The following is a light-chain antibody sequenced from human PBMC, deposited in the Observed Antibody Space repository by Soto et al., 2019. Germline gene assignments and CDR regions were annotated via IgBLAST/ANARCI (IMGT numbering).Light chain of an antibody. V-gene: IGLV2-14*03. CDR1: SSDVGGYNY. Sequence: QSVLTRPASVSGSPGQSITISCTGTSSDVGGYNYVSWYQQHPGKAPKLIIYDVSYRPSGVSNRFSGSKSGNTASLTISGLQAEDEADYFCSSYSRRSTYVFGTGTKVTVL. J-gene: IGLJ1*01. CDR3: SSYSRRSTYV. CDR2: DVS.